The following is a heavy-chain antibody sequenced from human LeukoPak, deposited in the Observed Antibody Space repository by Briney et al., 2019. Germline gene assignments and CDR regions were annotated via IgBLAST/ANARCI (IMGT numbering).Heavy chain of an antibody. V-gene: IGHV4-39*07. D-gene: IGHD3-3*01. CDR1: GGSIGSSAYY. Sequence: RPSETLSLACSVSGGSIGSSAYYWGWVRQPPVKGLEWIGSIYYSGSTYYNPSLKSRVTISVDTSKNQFSLKLSSLTAADTAVYYCATIVAGGYYSHYDYWGQGTLVTVSS. J-gene: IGHJ4*02. CDR3: ATIVAGGYYSHYDY. CDR2: IYYSGST.